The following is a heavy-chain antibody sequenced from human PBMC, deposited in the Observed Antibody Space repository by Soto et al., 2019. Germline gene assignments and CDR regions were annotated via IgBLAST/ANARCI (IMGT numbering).Heavy chain of an antibody. J-gene: IGHJ3*02. CDR2: MYYSGRT. CDR3: ARIGGGPKGGAFDI. V-gene: IGHV4-39*01. D-gene: IGHD2-15*01. Sequence: QLQLQESGPGLVKPSETLSLTCTVSGGSISSSSYYWGWIRQPPGKGLEWIGSMYYSGRTYYNPSLKSRVAISVDTSKNQFSLKLTSVTAADTAVYYCARIGGGPKGGAFDIWGQGTMVTVSS. CDR1: GGSISSSSYY.